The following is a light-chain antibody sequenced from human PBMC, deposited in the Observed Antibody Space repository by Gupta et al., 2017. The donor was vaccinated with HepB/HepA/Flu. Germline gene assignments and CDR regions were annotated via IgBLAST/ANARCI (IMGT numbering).Light chain of an antibody. J-gene: IGLJ2*01. CDR3: AAWDGTNNDEVV. CDR1: RANIGSNT. Sequence: QSVLTQPHSASGTPVRTVTITSSGSRANIGSNTVNWYQQLPGQAPKLIIYSNNQRPSGVPDRFSGSNSGNSASLAITGPQSEDEAEYYCAAWDGTNNDEVVFGGGTKLTVL. V-gene: IGLV1-44*01. CDR2: SNN.